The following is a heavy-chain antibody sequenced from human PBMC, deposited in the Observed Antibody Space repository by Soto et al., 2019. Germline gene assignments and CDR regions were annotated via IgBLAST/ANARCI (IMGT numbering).Heavy chain of an antibody. J-gene: IGHJ3*01. V-gene: IGHV3-23*01. CDR2: IIDNGATI. CDR3: ARGGLRYFDW. Sequence: EVKLLESGGDLVQPGGSLRVSCAASGFSFRDYAMSWIRQAPGKGLAWVSSIIDNGATIYYADSVKGRFTISRDNSKNTLFLKMNSLRAEDTAVYYCARGGLRYFDWWGQGTMVTVAS. CDR1: GFSFRDYA. D-gene: IGHD3-9*01.